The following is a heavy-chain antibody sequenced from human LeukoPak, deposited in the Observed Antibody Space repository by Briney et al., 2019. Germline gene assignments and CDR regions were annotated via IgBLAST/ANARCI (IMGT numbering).Heavy chain of an antibody. J-gene: IGHJ3*02. V-gene: IGHV4-61*02. Sequence: SQTLSLTCTVSGGSIGSGSYYWSWIRQPAGKGLEWIGRIYTSGSTNYNPPLKSRVTISVDTSKNQFSLKLSSVTAADTAVYYCARDLPTLIAAASIWGQGTMVTVSS. CDR2: IYTSGST. D-gene: IGHD6-13*01. CDR3: ARDLPTLIAAASI. CDR1: GGSIGSGSYY.